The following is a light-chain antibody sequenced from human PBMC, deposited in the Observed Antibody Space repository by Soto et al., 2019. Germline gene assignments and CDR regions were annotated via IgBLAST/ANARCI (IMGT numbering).Light chain of an antibody. CDR1: QSVGSN. V-gene: IGKV3-15*01. CDR3: PQYNNWYS. Sequence: EIVMTQSPATLSVSPGERATLSCRASQSVGSNLAWYQQKPGQAPRLLIYGASTRATDIPARFSGSGSGTAFTLTSSGLQSEDFGVYYCPQYNNWYSCGQGTKLEIK. CDR2: GAS. J-gene: IGKJ2*01.